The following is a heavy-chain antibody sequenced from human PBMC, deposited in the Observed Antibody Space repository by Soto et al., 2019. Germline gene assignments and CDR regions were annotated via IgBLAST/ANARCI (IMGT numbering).Heavy chain of an antibody. CDR2: IYYSGST. V-gene: IGHV4-39*01. D-gene: IGHD6-19*01. CDR1: GGSISGSSYY. J-gene: IGHJ4*02. CDR3: SLAVAGPYYFDY. Sequence: SETLSLTCTVSGGSISGSSYYWGWIRQPPGKGLEWIGSIYYSGSTYYSPSLKSRVTISVDTSKNQFSLKLSSVTAADTAVYYCSLAVAGPYYFDYWGQGTLVTVSS.